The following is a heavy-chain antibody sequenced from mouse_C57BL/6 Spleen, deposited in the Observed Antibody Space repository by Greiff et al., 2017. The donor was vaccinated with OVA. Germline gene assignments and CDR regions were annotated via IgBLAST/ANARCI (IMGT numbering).Heavy chain of an antibody. CDR3: AREGTGGAWFAY. CDR1: GYTFTSYW. V-gene: IGHV1-53*01. Sequence: QVQLQQSGTELVKPGASVKLSCKASGYTFTSYWMHWVKQRPGQGLEWIGNINPSNGGTNYNEKFKSKATLTVDKSSSTAYMQLSSLTSEDSAVYYCAREGTGGAWFAYWGQGTLVTVSA. CDR2: INPSNGGT. J-gene: IGHJ3*01. D-gene: IGHD3-1*01.